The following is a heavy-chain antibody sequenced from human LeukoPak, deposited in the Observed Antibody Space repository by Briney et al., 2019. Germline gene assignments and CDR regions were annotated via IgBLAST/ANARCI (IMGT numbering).Heavy chain of an antibody. CDR1: GFTVSSNY. V-gene: IGHV3-53*01. CDR2: IYSGGST. CDR3: ARDPYGDDAFDI. Sequence: GGYLRLSCAASGFTVSSNYMNWVRQAPGKGLEWVSVIYSGGSTYYADSVKGRFTISRDNSKNTLYLQMNSLRADDTAVYYCARDPYGDDAFDIWGQGTMVTVSS. J-gene: IGHJ3*02. D-gene: IGHD3-10*01.